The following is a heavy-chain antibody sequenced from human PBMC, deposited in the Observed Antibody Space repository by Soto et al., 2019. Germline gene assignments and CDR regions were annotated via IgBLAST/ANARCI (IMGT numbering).Heavy chain of an antibody. CDR2: IYYSGST. J-gene: IGHJ5*02. CDR3: ARQIRNCSSTSCYGRFDP. D-gene: IGHD2-2*01. Sequence: QLQLQESGPGLVKPSETLSLTCTVSGGSISSSSYYWGWIRQPPGKGLEWIGCIYYSGSTYYNPYLKSRVTISVDTSKNQFSLKLSSVTAADTAVYYCARQIRNCSSTSCYGRFDPWGQGTLVTVSS. V-gene: IGHV4-39*01. CDR1: GGSISSSSYY.